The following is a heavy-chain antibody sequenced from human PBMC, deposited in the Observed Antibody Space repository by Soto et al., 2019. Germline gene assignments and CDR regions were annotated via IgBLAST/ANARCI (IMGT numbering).Heavy chain of an antibody. CDR2: IIPILGIA. J-gene: IGHJ3*01. CDR1: GGAFSSYT. Sequence: GASVKVSCKASGGAFSSYTISWVRQAPGQGLEWMGRIIPILGIANYAQKFQGRVTITADKSTSTADGELSSPRSEDTAVYYCEKYYGDNVVVFEFWVKGTLDPVSS. CDR3: EKYYGDNVVVFEF. V-gene: IGHV1-69*02. D-gene: IGHD4-17*01.